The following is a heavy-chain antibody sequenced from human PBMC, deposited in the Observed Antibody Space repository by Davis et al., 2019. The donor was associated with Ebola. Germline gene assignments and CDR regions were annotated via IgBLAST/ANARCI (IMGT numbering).Heavy chain of an antibody. D-gene: IGHD3-10*01. V-gene: IGHV3-30-3*01. J-gene: IGHJ6*02. CDR2: ISYDGSNK. CDR1: GFTFSSYA. CDR3: ARDRGTGSYDLPPYYYYGMDV. Sequence: PGGSLRLSCAASGFTFSSYAMHWVRQAPGKGLEWVAVISYDGSNKYYADSVKGRFTISRDNSKNTLYLQMNSLRAEDTAVYYCARDRGTGSYDLPPYYYYGMDVWGQGTTVTVSS.